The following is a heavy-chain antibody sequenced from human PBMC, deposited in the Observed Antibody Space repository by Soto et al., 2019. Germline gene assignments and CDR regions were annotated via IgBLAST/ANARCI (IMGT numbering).Heavy chain of an antibody. CDR1: GGTFSSYA. CDR3: ARDRYYDSSGYAATDWYFDL. D-gene: IGHD3-22*01. V-gene: IGHV1-69*13. J-gene: IGHJ2*01. CDR2: IIPIFGTA. Sequence: ASVKVSCKASGGTFSSYAISWVRQAPGQGLEWMGGIIPIFGTANYAQKFQGRVTITADESTSTAYMKLSSLRSEDTAVYYCARDRYYDSSGYAATDWYFDLWGRGTLVTVSS.